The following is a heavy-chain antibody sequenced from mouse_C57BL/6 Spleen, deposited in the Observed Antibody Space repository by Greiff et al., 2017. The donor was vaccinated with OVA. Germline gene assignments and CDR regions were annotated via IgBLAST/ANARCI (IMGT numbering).Heavy chain of an antibody. Sequence: QVQLQQSGAELVKPGASVKISCKASGYAFSSYWMNWVKQRPGKGLEWIGQIYPGDGNTYYNEKFKGKATLTADKSSSTAYMELRSLTSEDSAVYFCAIYYDYESWFAYWGQGTLVTVSA. CDR1: GYAFSSYW. D-gene: IGHD2-4*01. V-gene: IGHV1-80*01. J-gene: IGHJ3*01. CDR3: AIYYDYESWFAY. CDR2: IYPGDGNT.